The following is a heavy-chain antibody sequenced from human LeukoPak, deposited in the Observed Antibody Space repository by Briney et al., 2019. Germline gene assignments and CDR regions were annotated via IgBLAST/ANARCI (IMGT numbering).Heavy chain of an antibody. CDR2: ILYDGTNK. CDR1: GFTFSGYA. Sequence: PGRSLRLSCAASGFTFSGYAMQWVRQAPGKGLEWVAVILYDGTNKYYADSVKGRFTTSRDNSKSTLYLQMDSLRPEDTAVYYCARGWPPDYWGQGTLVTVSS. J-gene: IGHJ4*02. V-gene: IGHV3-30-3*01. CDR3: ARGWPPDY. D-gene: IGHD5-24*01.